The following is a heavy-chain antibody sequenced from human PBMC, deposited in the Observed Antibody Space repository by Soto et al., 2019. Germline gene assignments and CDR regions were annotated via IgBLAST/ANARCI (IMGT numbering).Heavy chain of an antibody. CDR3: ARGGASGGWATVTTLLDY. CDR2: INPSGGST. V-gene: IGHV1-46*01. Sequence: QVQLVQSGAEVKKPGASVKVSCKASGYNFTNYYMHWVRQAPGQGLEWMGIINPSGGSTNYAQKFQGRVSMIRDTSTSTVYKELSRLRSEDTAVFYCARGGASGGWATVTTLLDYWGQGTLVTVSS. D-gene: IGHD4-17*01. J-gene: IGHJ4*02. CDR1: GYNFTNYY.